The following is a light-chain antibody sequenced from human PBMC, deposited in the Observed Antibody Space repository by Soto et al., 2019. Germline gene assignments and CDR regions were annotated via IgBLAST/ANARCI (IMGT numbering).Light chain of an antibody. CDR1: QRVLYSSSNKNY. J-gene: IGKJ1*01. V-gene: IGKV4-1*01. Sequence: DIVMTQSPDSLAVSLGERATINCKSSQRVLYSSSNKNYLAWYQQKPGQPPKLLIYWASTRESGVPDRFSGSGSGTDFTLTISSLQAEDVAVYYCQQYCSSPWTFGQGPKVDIK. CDR3: QQYCSSPWT. CDR2: WAS.